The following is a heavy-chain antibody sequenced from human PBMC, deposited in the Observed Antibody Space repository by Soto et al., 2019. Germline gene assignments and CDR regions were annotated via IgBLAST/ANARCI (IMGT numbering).Heavy chain of an antibody. V-gene: IGHV2-5*02. CDR3: AHRHNTVAGGKFFDY. D-gene: IGHD2-15*01. CDR1: GFSLNTSGVG. Sequence: QITLKESGPTLVKPTQTLTLTCTFSGFSLNTSGVGVGWIRQPPGKALEWLALLYWDDDKYYSPSLRSRLTLTKDTSKNQVVLTMTNMDPVDTATYYCAHRHNTVAGGKFFDYWGQGTLVTVSS. CDR2: LYWDDDK. J-gene: IGHJ4*02.